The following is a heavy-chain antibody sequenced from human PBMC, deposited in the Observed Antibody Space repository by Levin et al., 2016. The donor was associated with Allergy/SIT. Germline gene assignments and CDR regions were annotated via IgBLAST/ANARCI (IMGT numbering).Heavy chain of an antibody. J-gene: IGHJ5*02. D-gene: IGHD7-27*01. CDR3: VKGGWGSEVDH. CDR2: VRHSDGVT. V-gene: IGHV3-23*01. Sequence: GGSLRLSCVASGFGFRYYVMSWVRQAPGKGLEWVASVRHSDGVTYYTESVRGRFVISRDNSKSTLSLQMNSLNVGDTALYYCVKGGWGSEVDHWGQGTLVTVSS. CDR1: GFGFRYYV.